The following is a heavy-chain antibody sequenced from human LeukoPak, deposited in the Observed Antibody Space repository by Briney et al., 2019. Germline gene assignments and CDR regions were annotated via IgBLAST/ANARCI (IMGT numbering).Heavy chain of an antibody. D-gene: IGHD3-10*01. CDR3: ATDGMVRGPDAWFDS. V-gene: IGHV4-4*07. CDR2: ISTSGST. J-gene: IGHJ5*01. Sequence: SETLSLTCTVSGGSISSYYWSWIRQPAGKGLESIGHISTSGSTNYNPSLKSRVTMSVDTSKNQFSLKLSSVTAADTAVYYCATDGMVRGPDAWFDSWGQGTLVTVSS. CDR1: GGSISSYY.